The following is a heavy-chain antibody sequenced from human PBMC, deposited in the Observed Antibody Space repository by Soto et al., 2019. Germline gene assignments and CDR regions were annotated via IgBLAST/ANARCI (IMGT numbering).Heavy chain of an antibody. J-gene: IGHJ4*02. Sequence: GGSLRLSCAASGFTFSLYSMIWVRQAPGKGLEWVSSISSSSSYIYSADSLKGRITISRDNAKNSLYLQMNSLRAEDTAIYYCVMARSTDSRPDYWGQGTMVTVSS. CDR1: GFTFSLYS. CDR3: VMARSTDSRPDY. V-gene: IGHV3-21*01. CDR2: ISSSSSYI. D-gene: IGHD3-22*01.